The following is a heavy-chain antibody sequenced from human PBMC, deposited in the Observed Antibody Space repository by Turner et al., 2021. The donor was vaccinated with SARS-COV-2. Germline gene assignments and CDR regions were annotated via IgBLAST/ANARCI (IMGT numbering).Heavy chain of an antibody. D-gene: IGHD6-13*01. J-gene: IGHJ6*02. CDR3: ARDEGEIAAVGIVYYYGMDV. Sequence: QVQLVQSGAEVKKPGSSVKVSCKASGDTFSSYTISWVRQAPGQGLEWMGRIIPILGIANYAQKFQGRVTITADKSTSTAYMELSSLRSEDTAVYYCARDEGEIAAVGIVYYYGMDVWGQGTTVTVSS. CDR1: GDTFSSYT. V-gene: IGHV1-69*08. CDR2: IIPILGIA.